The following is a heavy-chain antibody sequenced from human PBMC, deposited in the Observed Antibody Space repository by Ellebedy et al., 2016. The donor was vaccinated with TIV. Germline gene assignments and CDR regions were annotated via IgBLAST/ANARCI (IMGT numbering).Heavy chain of an antibody. J-gene: IGHJ4*02. CDR3: GRAIGSGSCY. Sequence: GESLKISCAASGFSLSSYWMHWVRQAPGKGLEWVANIKQDGSEKYYVDSVKGRFTISRDNAKNSLYLQMNSLRAEDTAVNFCGRAIGSGSCYWGQGTLVTVSS. V-gene: IGHV3-7*01. CDR1: GFSLSSYW. D-gene: IGHD3-10*01. CDR2: IKQDGSEK.